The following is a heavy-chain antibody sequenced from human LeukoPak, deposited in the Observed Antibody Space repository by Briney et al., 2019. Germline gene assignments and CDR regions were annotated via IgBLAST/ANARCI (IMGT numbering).Heavy chain of an antibody. CDR3: ARVMITFGGVIVLGGPRHHYFDY. D-gene: IGHD3-16*02. V-gene: IGHV4-39*07. CDR1: GGSISSSSYY. CDR2: IYYSGST. J-gene: IGHJ4*02. Sequence: PSETLSHTCTVSGGSISSSSYYWGWIRQPPGKGLEWIGSIYYSGSTYYNPSLKSRVTISVDTSKNQFSLKLSSVTAADTAVYYCARVMITFGGVIVLGGPRHHYFDYWGQGTLVTVSS.